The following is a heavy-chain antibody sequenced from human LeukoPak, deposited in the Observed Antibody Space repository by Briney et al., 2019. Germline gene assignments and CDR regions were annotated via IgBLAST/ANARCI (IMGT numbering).Heavy chain of an antibody. CDR3: ARVLWFGDFSVKAFDI. J-gene: IGHJ3*02. CDR1: GFTFSTYNMN. D-gene: IGHD3-10*01. Sequence: PGGSLRLSCAASGFTFSTYNMNWVRQPPGKGLEWIGSIYYSGSTYYNPSLKSRITISVDTFRSQVSLKMRSVTAADTAVYYCARVLWFGDFSVKAFDIWGQGTMVTVSS. CDR2: IYYSGST. V-gene: IGHV4-59*05.